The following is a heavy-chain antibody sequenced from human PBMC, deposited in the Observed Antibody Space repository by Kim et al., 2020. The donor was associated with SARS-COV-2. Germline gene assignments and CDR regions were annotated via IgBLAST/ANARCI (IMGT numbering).Heavy chain of an antibody. CDR2: ISYDGSNK. J-gene: IGHJ3*02. Sequence: GGSLRLSCAASGFTFSSYGMHWVRQAPGKGLEWVAVISYDGSNKYYADSVKGRFTISRDNSKNTLYLQMNSLRAEDTAVYYCANLAVAGSGAFDIWGQGTMVTVSS. CDR3: ANLAVAGSGAFDI. V-gene: IGHV3-30*18. D-gene: IGHD6-19*01. CDR1: GFTFSSYG.